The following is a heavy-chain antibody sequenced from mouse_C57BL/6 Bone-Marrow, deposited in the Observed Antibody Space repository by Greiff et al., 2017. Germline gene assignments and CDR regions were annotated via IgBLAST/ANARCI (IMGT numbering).Heavy chain of an antibody. D-gene: IGHD1-1*01. CDR2: IYPRSGNT. Sequence: VQLQQSGAELARPGASVKLSCKASGYTFTSYGISWVKQRTGQGLEWIGEIYPRSGNTYYNEKFKGKATLTADKSSSTAYMELRSLTSEDSAVYFCARIPYYYGSGFAYWGQGTLVTVSA. J-gene: IGHJ3*01. CDR3: ARIPYYYGSGFAY. V-gene: IGHV1-81*01. CDR1: GYTFTSYG.